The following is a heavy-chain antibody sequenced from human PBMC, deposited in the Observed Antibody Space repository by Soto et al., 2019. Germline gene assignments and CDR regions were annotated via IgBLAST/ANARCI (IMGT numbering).Heavy chain of an antibody. D-gene: IGHD6-6*01. Sequence: QVKLQEAGPGLVKPSQTLSLTCTVSGGSISSGGYYWTWIRQHPGKGLEWIGYNYYSGITYYNPSLKSRVTISLDTSKNQFSLKLSSVTAADTAVYYCARGSSIAGLYYGMDVWGQGTTVIVSS. CDR3: ARGSSIAGLYYGMDV. CDR1: GGSISSGGYY. V-gene: IGHV4-31*03. J-gene: IGHJ6*02. CDR2: NYYSGIT.